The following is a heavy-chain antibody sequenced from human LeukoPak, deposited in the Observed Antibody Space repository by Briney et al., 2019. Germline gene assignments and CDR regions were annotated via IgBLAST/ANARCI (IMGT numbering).Heavy chain of an antibody. CDR2: IYTGDSDT. V-gene: IGHV5-51*01. CDR3: ATYRVAVAGTCPHNAFDI. CDR1: GYSFTSYW. Sequence: GESLKISFKGSGYSFTSYWIGWVRQMPGKGLEWMGIIYTGDSDTGYSPSFQGQVTISADKSISTAYLQWSSLKASDTAMYYCATYRVAVAGTCPHNAFDIWGQGTMVTVSS. D-gene: IGHD6-19*01. J-gene: IGHJ3*02.